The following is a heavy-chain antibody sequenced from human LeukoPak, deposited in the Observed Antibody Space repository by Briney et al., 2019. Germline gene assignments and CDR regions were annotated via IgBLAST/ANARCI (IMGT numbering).Heavy chain of an antibody. CDR2: IKHDGSEK. CDR1: GFTFSSYW. V-gene: IGHV3-7*01. CDR3: ARDSTQTYYYDSSGYTTPLYYFDY. J-gene: IGHJ4*02. Sequence: PGGSLRLSCAASGFTFSSYWMSWVRQAPGKGLEWVANIKHDGSEKYYVDSVKGRFAISRDNGKNSLYLQMNSLRAEDTAVYYCARDSTQTYYYDSSGYTTPLYYFDYWGQGTLVTVSS. D-gene: IGHD3-22*01.